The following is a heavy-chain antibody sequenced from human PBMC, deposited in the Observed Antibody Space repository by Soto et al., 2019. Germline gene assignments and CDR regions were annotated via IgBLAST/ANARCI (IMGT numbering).Heavy chain of an antibody. CDR1: GFSLTTSGVG. V-gene: IGHV2-5*02. J-gene: IGHJ4*02. CDR2: IYWDDDK. D-gene: IGHD2-2*03. CDR3: AHRGDMSGYWDHGYFDY. Sequence: QITLKESGPTRVRPTQTLTLTCTFSGFSLTTSGVGVGWIRQTPGKALEYLAVIYWDDDKRYSPSLKSRLTTTKDSTKNRVVRMLAYMDPVDTGTYFCAHRGDMSGYWDHGYFDYWGQGALVSVSS.